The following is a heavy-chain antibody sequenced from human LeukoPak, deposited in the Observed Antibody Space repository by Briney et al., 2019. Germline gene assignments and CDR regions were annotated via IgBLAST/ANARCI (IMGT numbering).Heavy chain of an antibody. CDR3: ARVKITIFHYYYYYYMDV. Sequence: SQTLSLTCTVSGGSISSGSYYWSWIRQPAGKGLEWIGRIYTSGSTNYNPSLKSRVTISVDTSKNQFSLKLSSVTAADTAVYYCARVKITIFHYYYYYYMDVWGKGTTVTVSS. CDR1: GGSISSGSYY. V-gene: IGHV4-61*02. J-gene: IGHJ6*03. CDR2: IYTSGST. D-gene: IGHD3-3*01.